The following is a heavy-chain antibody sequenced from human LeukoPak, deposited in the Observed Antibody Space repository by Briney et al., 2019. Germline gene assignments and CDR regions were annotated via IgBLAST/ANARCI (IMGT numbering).Heavy chain of an antibody. D-gene: IGHD2-2*01. Sequence: AGGSLRLSCSTSGLTFGDYAMSWVRQAPGKGLEWVGFIPAKAYGGATKYAASVNGRFSISRDDSQSIANLQMNDLKTEDTAVYYCTRAPHPRCSSSGCYLDYWGQGTLVTVSS. J-gene: IGHJ4*02. V-gene: IGHV3-49*04. CDR3: TRAPHPRCSSSGCYLDY. CDR2: IPAKAYGGAT. CDR1: GLTFGDYA.